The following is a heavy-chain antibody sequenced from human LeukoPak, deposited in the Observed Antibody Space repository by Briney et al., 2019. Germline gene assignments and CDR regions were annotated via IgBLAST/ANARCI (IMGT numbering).Heavy chain of an antibody. D-gene: IGHD1-26*01. CDR3: ARELDSGSYYFDY. V-gene: IGHV1-2*02. Sequence: VASVKVSCKASGYTFTSYYMHWVRQAPGQGLEWMGWINPNSGGTNYAQKFQGRVTMTRDTSISTAYMELSRLRSDDTAVYYCARELDSGSYYFDYWGQGTLVTVSS. CDR1: GYTFTSYY. CDR2: INPNSGGT. J-gene: IGHJ4*02.